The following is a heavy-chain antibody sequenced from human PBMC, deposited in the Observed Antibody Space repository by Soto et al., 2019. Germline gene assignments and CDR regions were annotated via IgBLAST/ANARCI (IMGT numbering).Heavy chain of an antibody. CDR1: GGSVSSGSYY. CDR2: IYSSGST. V-gene: IGHV4-61*01. CDR3: ARDGDGYNY. J-gene: IGHJ4*02. Sequence: QVQLQESGPGLVKPSETLSLTCTVSGGSVSSGSYYWSWIRQPPGKGLEWIGYIYSSGSTSYNPSLKSRVTISIDTSKNQFSLKLSSVTAADTGVYYCARDGDGYNYWGQVTLVTVSS. D-gene: IGHD5-12*01.